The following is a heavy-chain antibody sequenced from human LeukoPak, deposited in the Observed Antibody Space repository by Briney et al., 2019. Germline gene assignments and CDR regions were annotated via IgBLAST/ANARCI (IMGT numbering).Heavy chain of an antibody. CDR3: ATYPITYYYGSGSPYYFDY. J-gene: IGHJ4*02. V-gene: IGHV1-24*01. Sequence: GASAKVSCKVSGYTLTELSMHWVRQAPGKGLEWMGGFDPEDGETIYAQKFQGRVTMTEDTSTDTAYMELSSLRSEDTAVYYCATYPITYYYGSGSPYYFDYWGQGTLVTVSS. CDR1: GYTLTELS. CDR2: FDPEDGET. D-gene: IGHD3-10*01.